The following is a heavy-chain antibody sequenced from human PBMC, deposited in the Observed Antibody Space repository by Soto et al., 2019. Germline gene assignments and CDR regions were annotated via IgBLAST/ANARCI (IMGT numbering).Heavy chain of an antibody. CDR1: GFTFSSYW. D-gene: IGHD3-10*01. J-gene: IGHJ6*03. V-gene: IGHV3-74*01. Sequence: GGSLRLSCAASGFTFSSYWMHWVRQAPGKGLVWVSRINSDGSSTSYADSVKGRFTTSRDNAKNTLYLQMNSLRAEDTAVYYCARDRGHYYDYMDVCGKGTTVTVSS. CDR3: ARDRGHYYDYMDV. CDR2: INSDGSST.